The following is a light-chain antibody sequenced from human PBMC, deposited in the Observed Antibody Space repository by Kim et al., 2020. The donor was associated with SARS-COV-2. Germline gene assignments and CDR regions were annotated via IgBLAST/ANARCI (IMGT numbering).Light chain of an antibody. CDR3: QQYDNSPYN. CDR1: RRVNSNN. V-gene: IGKV3-20*01. CDR2: DVF. J-gene: IGKJ2*01. Sequence: LAPGESVTLSCRASRRVNSNNLAWFQQRRGQAPRLLIYDVFKRATGIPDRFSGSGSGTDFTLTITTLEPEDFAVYYCQQYDNSPYNFGQGTKLEIK.